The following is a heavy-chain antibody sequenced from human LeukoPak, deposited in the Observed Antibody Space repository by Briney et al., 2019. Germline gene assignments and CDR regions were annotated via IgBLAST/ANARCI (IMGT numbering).Heavy chain of an antibody. Sequence: GGSLRLSCAASGFTFSSYGMSWVRQAPGKGLEWVSSISGSGGSTYYADSVKGRFTISRDNSRNTLSLQMHSLRADDTAVYYCAKDRPYISSWYGCSTPWGQGTLVTVSS. D-gene: IGHD6-13*01. J-gene: IGHJ5*02. CDR2: ISGSGGST. CDR3: AKDRPYISSWYGCSTP. CDR1: GFTFSSYG. V-gene: IGHV3-23*01.